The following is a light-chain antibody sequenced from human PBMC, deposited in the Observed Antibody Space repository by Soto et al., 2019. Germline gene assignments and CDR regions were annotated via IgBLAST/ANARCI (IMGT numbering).Light chain of an antibody. Sequence: EIVLTQSPGTLSFSPGERATLSCRASQSVSSNYLAWYQQKPGQAPRLLIYGASSRATGMPDRFSGSGSGTDFTLTIDSLEPEGLAVYYCEQYGTSPGLFTFGPGTKVDIK. CDR2: GAS. J-gene: IGKJ3*01. V-gene: IGKV3-20*01. CDR1: QSVSSNY. CDR3: EQYGTSPGLFT.